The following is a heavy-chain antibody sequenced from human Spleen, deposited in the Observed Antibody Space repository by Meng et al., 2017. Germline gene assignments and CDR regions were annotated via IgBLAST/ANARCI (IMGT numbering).Heavy chain of an antibody. CDR1: GYTFSRYG. CDR2: MNTKTGNP. CDR3: ARDDNGAPDY. D-gene: IGHD1-14*01. Sequence: QVQLVQSGAEVRKPGASVRVSCKASGYTFSRYGISWVRQAPGQGLEWMGWMNTKTGNPTYAQGFTGRFVFSLDTSVSTAYLQISSLKAEDTAMYYCARDDNGAPDYWGQGTLVTVSS. J-gene: IGHJ4*02. V-gene: IGHV7-4-1*02.